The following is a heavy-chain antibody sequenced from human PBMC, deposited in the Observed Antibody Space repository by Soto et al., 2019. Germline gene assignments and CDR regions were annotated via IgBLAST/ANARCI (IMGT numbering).Heavy chain of an antibody. CDR1: GFSLSTSGVG. CDR2: IYWDDDK. CDR3: AHTRGLLVPFGANDAFDI. V-gene: IGHV2-5*02. D-gene: IGHD2-2*01. Sequence: QITLKESGPTLVKPTQTLTLTCTFSGFSLSTSGVGVGWIRQPPGKALEWLALIYWDDDKRYSPSLKSRLTITKDTSKNQVVLTMTNMDPVDTATYYCAHTRGLLVPFGANDAFDIWGQGTMVTVSS. J-gene: IGHJ3*02.